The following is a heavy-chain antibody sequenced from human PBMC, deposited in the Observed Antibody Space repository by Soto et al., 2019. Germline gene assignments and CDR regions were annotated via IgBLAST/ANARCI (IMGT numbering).Heavy chain of an antibody. CDR1: GYTFTSYG. V-gene: IGHV1-8*01. CDR2: MNPNSGNT. Sequence: ASVKVSCKASGYTFTSYGINWVRQATGQGLEWMGWMNPNSGNTGYAQKFQGRVTMTRNTSISTAYMELSSLRSEDTAVYYCAAGPRRHSYDPYYYYGMGVWGQGTTVTVS. J-gene: IGHJ6*02. D-gene: IGHD5-18*01. CDR3: AAGPRRHSYDPYYYYGMGV.